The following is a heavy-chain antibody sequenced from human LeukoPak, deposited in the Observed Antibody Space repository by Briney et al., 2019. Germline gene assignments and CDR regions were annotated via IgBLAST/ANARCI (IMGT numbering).Heavy chain of an antibody. Sequence: SETLSLTCAVYGGSFSGYYWSWIRQPPGKGLEWIGEINHSGSANYNPSLKSRVTISVDTSKNQFSLKLTSVTAADTAVYYCARTTEGGYTYGYFYYYYMDVWGKGTTVTISS. CDR1: GGSFSGYY. V-gene: IGHV4-34*01. CDR2: INHSGSA. D-gene: IGHD5-18*01. CDR3: ARTTEGGYTYGYFYYYYMDV. J-gene: IGHJ6*03.